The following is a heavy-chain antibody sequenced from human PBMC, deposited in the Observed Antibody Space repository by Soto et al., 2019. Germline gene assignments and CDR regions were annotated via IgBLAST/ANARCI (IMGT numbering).Heavy chain of an antibody. J-gene: IGHJ3*02. CDR3: AKGDSTTHGDSFDI. Sequence: PSETLSLTCTVSGGSISSYYWIWIRQSPGKGLEWIGYIYSSGSTNYSPSLRSRVTISVDTSKNQFSLQLSSVTAADTAVYYCAKGDSTTHGDSFDIWGQGTMVTVS. CDR2: IYSSGST. CDR1: GGSISSYY. V-gene: IGHV4-59*13. D-gene: IGHD6-13*01.